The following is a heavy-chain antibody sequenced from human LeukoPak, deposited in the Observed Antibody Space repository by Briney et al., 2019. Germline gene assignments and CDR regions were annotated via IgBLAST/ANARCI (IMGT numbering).Heavy chain of an antibody. CDR2: ISYEGSST. CDR3: ARGGLWEVSSTTVIDY. CDR1: GFTPSYHA. D-gene: IGHD1-26*01. J-gene: IGHJ4*02. Sequence: PGRSLRLSCVGSGFTPSYHAMHWVRQAPGKGLEWVALISYEGSSTYYAHSVKGRLTISRDNSKNTLYLQMNSLRAEDTAVYSCARGGLWEVSSTTVIDYWGQGTLVTVSS. V-gene: IGHV3-30*04.